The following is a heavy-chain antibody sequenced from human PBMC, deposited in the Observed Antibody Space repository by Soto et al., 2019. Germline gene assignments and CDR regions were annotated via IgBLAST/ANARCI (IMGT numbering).Heavy chain of an antibody. CDR2: IGSRGSSYR. Sequence: EVQRVESGGDLVKPGGSLRLSCATSGFTCNNYNMNLVRQTPGKGLEWVSSIGSRGSSYRYYANSVKGRFTNSRDIAKITLYLEMHSLRADDTTLYYGARDLEGADVFDLGGQGTMVTFSS. J-gene: IGHJ3*01. CDR3: ARDLEGADVFDL. V-gene: IGHV3-21*01. CDR1: GFTCNNYN. D-gene: IGHD3-16*01.